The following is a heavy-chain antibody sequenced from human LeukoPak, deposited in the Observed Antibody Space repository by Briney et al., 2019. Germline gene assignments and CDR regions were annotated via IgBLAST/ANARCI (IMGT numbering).Heavy chain of an antibody. CDR3: GKASSGYYSAILH. CDR2: ISPSADIK. V-gene: IGHV3-23*01. J-gene: IGHJ4*02. D-gene: IGHD3-22*01. CDR1: GFTFSSYA. Sequence: GGSLRLSCAASGFTFSSYAMSWVRQAPGKGLEWVSGISPSADIKYYADSVKGRFTISRDNAKNSLYLQMDSLRAEDTAFYYCGKASSGYYSAILHWGQGTLVTVSS.